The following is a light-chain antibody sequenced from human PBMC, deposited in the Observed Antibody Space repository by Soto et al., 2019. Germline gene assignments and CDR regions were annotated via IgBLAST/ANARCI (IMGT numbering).Light chain of an antibody. J-gene: IGLJ2*01. V-gene: IGLV1-51*01. CDR3: GAWDGSLDTQV. CDR2: DND. Sequence: QSVLTQPPSVSAAPGQKVTLSCSGSSSNIGNNYVSWYQQLPGTVPKLLIYDNDKRPSGIPDRFSGSKSGTSATLGIIGLQTGDEADYYCGAWDGSLDTQVFGGGTKLTVL. CDR1: SSNIGNNY.